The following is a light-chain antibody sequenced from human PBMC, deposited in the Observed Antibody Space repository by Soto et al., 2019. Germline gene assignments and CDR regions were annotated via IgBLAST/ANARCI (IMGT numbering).Light chain of an antibody. J-gene: IGLJ1*01. Sequence: QSVLTQPPSVSGAPGQRVTISCTGSSSNIGAGYDVHWYQQLPGTAPKLLIYGNSNRPSGVPDRFSGSKSGTSASLAITGLQAEDEADYYSQSYDSSLSGFXVFXTGTKVTVL. CDR1: SSNIGAGYD. CDR3: QSYDSSLSGFXV. V-gene: IGLV1-40*01. CDR2: GNS.